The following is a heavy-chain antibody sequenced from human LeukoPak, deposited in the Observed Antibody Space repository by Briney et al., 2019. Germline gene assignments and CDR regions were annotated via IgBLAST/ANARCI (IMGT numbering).Heavy chain of an antibody. J-gene: IGHJ5*02. Sequence: GGSLRLSCAASGFTFKNYVMSWVRQAPGSGLEWVSAVRSSGATTYYADSVKGRFTISRDNSKNTVFLQMNSLRAEDTAVYYCVAGIYAWGQGTLVTVSS. CDR3: VAGIYA. D-gene: IGHD1-1*01. CDR1: GFTFKNYV. CDR2: VRSSGATT. V-gene: IGHV3-23*01.